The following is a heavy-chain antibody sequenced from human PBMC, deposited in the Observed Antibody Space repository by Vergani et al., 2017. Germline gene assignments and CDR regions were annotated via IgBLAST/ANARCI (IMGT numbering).Heavy chain of an antibody. CDR2: IHYSGAT. D-gene: IGHD3-16*01. J-gene: IGHJ3*02. CDR1: FDSIRNLY. Sequence: QVQLQESGPGLVKSSETLSLTCSVSFDSIRNLYCNWIRQPPGKGLEWIGSIHYSGATNSKSSLRSRVSISIDTSKSSFSLRLGSVTTADTAMYYCARDTFHFDSENYDDVFDSWGQGTMVIVSS. V-gene: IGHV4-59*11. CDR3: ARDTFHFDSENYDDVFDS.